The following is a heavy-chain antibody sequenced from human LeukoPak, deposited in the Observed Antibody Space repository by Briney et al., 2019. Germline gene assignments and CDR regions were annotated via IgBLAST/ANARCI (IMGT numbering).Heavy chain of an antibody. CDR3: HVWGNYYCGMDV. J-gene: IGHJ6*02. V-gene: IGHV3-73*01. Sequence: GGSLRLSCAASGFTFSGSAMHWVRQASGKGLEWVGRIRSKANSYATAYAASVKGRFTISRDDSKNTAYLQMNSLKTEDTAVYYCHVWGNYYCGMDVWGQGTTVTVSS. CDR2: IRSKANSYAT. CDR1: GFTFSGSA. D-gene: IGHD3-16*01.